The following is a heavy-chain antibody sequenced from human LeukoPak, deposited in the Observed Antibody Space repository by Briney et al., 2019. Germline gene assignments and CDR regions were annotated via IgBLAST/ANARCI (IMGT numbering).Heavy chain of an antibody. CDR1: EFTFSSYA. Sequence: GASLRLSCAASEFTFSSYAMSWVRQAPGEGLEWVSTITGSGATTYYADSVKGRFTISRDISKNTLYLYLQMNSLRAEDTAVYYCARGNGDYRLGSVSADYWGQGTLVTVSS. CDR3: ARGNGDYRLGSVSADY. D-gene: IGHD4-17*01. CDR2: ITGSGATT. J-gene: IGHJ4*02. V-gene: IGHV3-23*01.